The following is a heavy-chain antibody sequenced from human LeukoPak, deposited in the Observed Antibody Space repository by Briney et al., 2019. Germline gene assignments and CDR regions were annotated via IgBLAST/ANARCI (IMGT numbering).Heavy chain of an antibody. V-gene: IGHV3-21*01. D-gene: IGHD1-7*01. CDR3: ARGITGTSPGY. Sequence: SSISSSTSYISYAASLNGRFTISRDNANTSLFLQMNSLRAEDTAVYYCARGITGTSPGYWGQGTLVTVSS. CDR2: ISSSTSYI. J-gene: IGHJ4*02.